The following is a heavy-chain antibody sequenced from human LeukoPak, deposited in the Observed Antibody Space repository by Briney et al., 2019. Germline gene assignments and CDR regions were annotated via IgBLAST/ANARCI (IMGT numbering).Heavy chain of an antibody. V-gene: IGHV3-33*01. CDR2: IWYDGSNK. J-gene: IGHJ4*02. CDR3: ARGTYYYDSSGYYSDY. CDR1: GFTFSSYG. D-gene: IGHD3-22*01. Sequence: PGGSLRLSYAAAGFTFSSYGMRWVRQAPGKGLEWVAVIWYDGSNKYYADSVKGRFTISRDNSKTTLYLQMNSLRAEDTAVYYCARGTYYYDSSGYYSDYWGQGTLVTVSS.